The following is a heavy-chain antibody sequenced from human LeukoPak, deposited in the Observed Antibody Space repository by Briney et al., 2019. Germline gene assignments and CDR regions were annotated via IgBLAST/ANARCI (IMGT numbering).Heavy chain of an antibody. CDR3: ARGVPKTQFDY. CDR1: GYTFTGYY. D-gene: IGHD3-10*01. CDR2: INPNNGDT. J-gene: IGHJ4*02. Sequence: GASVKVSCKASGYTFTGYYLHWVRQAPGQGLEWMGWINPNNGDTNYAQKFQARVTTARDTSINTAYMEMISLKSDDTAVYYCARGVPKTQFDYWGQGTLVTVSS. V-gene: IGHV1-2*02.